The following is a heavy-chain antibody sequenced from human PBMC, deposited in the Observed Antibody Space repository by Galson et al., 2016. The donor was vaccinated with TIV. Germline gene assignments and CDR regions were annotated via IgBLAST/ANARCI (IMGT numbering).Heavy chain of an antibody. CDR3: ARRGPRGDTDY. V-gene: IGHV2-70*11. J-gene: IGHJ4*02. Sequence: PALVKPTQTLTLTCTFSGFSLTTSGMCVSWIRQPPGKALEWLARIDWDDDKYYSTSLRTRLTISKGTSKNQVVLTMTNSDPVDTATYYCARRGPRGDTDYWGQGTFVTVSS. CDR2: IDWDDDK. CDR1: GFSLTTSGMC.